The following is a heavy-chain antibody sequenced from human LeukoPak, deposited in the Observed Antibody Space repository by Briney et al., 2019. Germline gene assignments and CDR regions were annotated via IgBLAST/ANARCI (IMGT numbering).Heavy chain of an antibody. Sequence: GGSLRLSCAASGFTFSSYAMHWVRQAPGKGLEWVAVISYDGSNKYYAGSVKGRFTISRDNSKNTLYLQMNSLRAEDTAVYYCARSRALWLPKGMDVWGQGTTVTVSS. CDR3: ARSRALWLPKGMDV. J-gene: IGHJ6*02. CDR2: ISYDGSNK. V-gene: IGHV3-30-3*01. D-gene: IGHD5-18*01. CDR1: GFTFSSYA.